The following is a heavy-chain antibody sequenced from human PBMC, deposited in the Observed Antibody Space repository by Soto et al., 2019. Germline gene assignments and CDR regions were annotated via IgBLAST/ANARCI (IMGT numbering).Heavy chain of an antibody. J-gene: IGHJ4*02. CDR1: GGSVSSGSYY. D-gene: IGHD5-12*01. Sequence: QVQLQESGPGLVKPSETLSLTCTVSGGSVSSGSYYWSWIRQPPGKGLEWIGYIYSSGSTSYNPSLTSRVTISVDTSKNQCSLKLSSVTAADTAVYYCARDGDGYNYWGQGTLVTVSS. V-gene: IGHV4-61*01. CDR2: IYSSGST. CDR3: ARDGDGYNY.